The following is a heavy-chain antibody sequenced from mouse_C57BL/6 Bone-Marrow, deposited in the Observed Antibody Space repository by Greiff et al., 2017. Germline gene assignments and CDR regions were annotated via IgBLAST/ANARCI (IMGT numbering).Heavy chain of an antibody. CDR1: GYAFSSYW. V-gene: IGHV1-80*01. CDR2: IYPGDGDT. Sequence: VKLMESGAELVKPGASVKISCKASGYAFSSYWMNWVKQRPGKGLEWIGQIYPGDGDTNYNGKFKGKATLTADKSSSTDYMQLSSLTSEDSSVYFCAREGLRPSYAMDYWGQGTSVTVSS. CDR3: AREGLRPSYAMDY. J-gene: IGHJ4*01. D-gene: IGHD1-2*01.